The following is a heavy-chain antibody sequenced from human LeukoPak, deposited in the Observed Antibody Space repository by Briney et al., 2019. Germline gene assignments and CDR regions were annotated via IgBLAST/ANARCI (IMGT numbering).Heavy chain of an antibody. V-gene: IGHV3-30*02. Sequence: GGSLRLSCAASGFTFSSYGMHWVRQAPGKGLEWVAFIRYDGSNKYYADSVKGRFTISRDNAKNSLYLQMNSLRAEDTAVYYCARDWYFDLWGRGTLVTVSS. CDR1: GFTFSSYG. J-gene: IGHJ2*01. CDR2: IRYDGSNK. CDR3: ARDWYFDL.